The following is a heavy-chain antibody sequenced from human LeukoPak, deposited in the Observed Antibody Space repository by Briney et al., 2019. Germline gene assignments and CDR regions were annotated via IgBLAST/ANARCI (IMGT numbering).Heavy chain of an antibody. Sequence: GRSLRLSCAASGFTFSNYGMYWVRQAPGKGLEWVAAIWYDGSNKDYADSVKGRFTHSRENSKNTLYLQMNSLRAEDTAVYYCARDEGVMTTVSWGFGYWGQGTLVTVSS. CDR3: ARDEGVMTTVSWGFGY. D-gene: IGHD4-17*01. CDR2: IWYDGSNK. J-gene: IGHJ4*02. V-gene: IGHV3-33*01. CDR1: GFTFSNYG.